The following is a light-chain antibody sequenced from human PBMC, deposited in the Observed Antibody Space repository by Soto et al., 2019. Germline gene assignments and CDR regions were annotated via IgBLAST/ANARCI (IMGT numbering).Light chain of an antibody. CDR2: GAS. V-gene: IGKV3-20*01. Sequence: PGERATLSCKNSQSVSSSSLAWYQQKPGQAPRLLIYGASSRATGIPDRFSGSGSGTDFTLTISRLEPEDFAVYYCQQYGSSSWTFGQGTKVEIK. J-gene: IGKJ1*01. CDR3: QQYGSSSWT. CDR1: QSVSSSS.